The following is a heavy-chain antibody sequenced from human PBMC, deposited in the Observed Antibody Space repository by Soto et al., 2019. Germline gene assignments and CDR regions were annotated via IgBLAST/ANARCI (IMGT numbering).Heavy chain of an antibody. CDR3: AKVGALLWCGELLWIDY. D-gene: IGHD3-10*01. Sequence: EVQLLESGGGLVQPGGSLRLSCAASGFTFSSYAMSWVRQAPGKGLEWVSAISGSGGSTYYADSVKGRFTISRDNSKNTLYMHMNSLRAEDTAVYYCAKVGALLWCGELLWIDYWGQGTLVTVSS. V-gene: IGHV3-23*01. CDR2: ISGSGGST. J-gene: IGHJ4*02. CDR1: GFTFSSYA.